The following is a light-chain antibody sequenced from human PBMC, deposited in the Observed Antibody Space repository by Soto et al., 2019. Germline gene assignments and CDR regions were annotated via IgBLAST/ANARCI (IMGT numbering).Light chain of an antibody. J-gene: IGKJ1*01. Sequence: DIQMTQSPSTLSASVGDRVTITCRASQSISSWVAWYQQKPGQAPKLLIYDASNLASGVPSRFSGSGSGTDFTLTISSLQAEDVAVYYCQQYYNNPWTFGQGTKV. CDR2: DAS. CDR1: QSISSW. V-gene: IGKV1-5*01. CDR3: QQYYNNPWT.